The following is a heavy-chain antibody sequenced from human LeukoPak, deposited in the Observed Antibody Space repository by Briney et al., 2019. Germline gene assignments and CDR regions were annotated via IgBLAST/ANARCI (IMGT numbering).Heavy chain of an antibody. CDR2: IYHSGST. J-gene: IGHJ5*02. CDR1: GYSISSGYY. Sequence: SETLSLTCTVSGYSISSGYYWGWIRQPPGKGLAWIGSIYHSGSTYYNPSLKSRVTISVDTSKNQFSLKLSSVTAAGTAVYYCARETRTYCGGDCYSNWFDPWGQGTLVTVSS. V-gene: IGHV4-38-2*02. CDR3: ARETRTYCGGDCYSNWFDP. D-gene: IGHD2-21*01.